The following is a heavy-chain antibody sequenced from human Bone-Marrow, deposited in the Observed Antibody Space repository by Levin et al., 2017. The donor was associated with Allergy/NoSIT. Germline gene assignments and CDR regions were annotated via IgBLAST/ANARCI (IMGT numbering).Heavy chain of an antibody. CDR3: VREADCTSTSCYYFDS. Sequence: SCAASGFTFSGYAMSWVRQAPGKGLEWVSAISGNGRTTNYADSVKGRFTISRDNSKNTLFLQMNSLRNDDTAVYFCVREADCTSTSCYYFDSWGQGILVTVSS. V-gene: IGHV3-23*01. J-gene: IGHJ4*02. CDR1: GFTFSGYA. D-gene: IGHD2-2*01. CDR2: ISGNGRTT.